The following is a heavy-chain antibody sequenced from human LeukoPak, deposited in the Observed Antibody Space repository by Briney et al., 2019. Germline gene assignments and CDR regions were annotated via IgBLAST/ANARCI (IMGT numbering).Heavy chain of an antibody. V-gene: IGHV4-39*07. D-gene: IGHD3-10*01. CDR1: GRSISSSSYY. J-gene: IGHJ4*02. Sequence: SDTLSPTFSVSGRSISSSSYYWGWIRPPPGTGLEWNGTIYYSPTTSFNPSLNNPPTKSIDPSKNQFSLKLRSLTPAHPAVSYCAALVLYGSGGIYYWGQGTLVTVSS. CDR3: AALVLYGSGGIYY. CDR2: IYYSPTT.